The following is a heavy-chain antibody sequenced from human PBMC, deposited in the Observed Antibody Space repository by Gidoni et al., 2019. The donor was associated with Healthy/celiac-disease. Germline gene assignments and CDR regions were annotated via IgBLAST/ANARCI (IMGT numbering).Heavy chain of an antibody. CDR3: ARRSKEQLGSLDY. Sequence: LEWIGRIYTSGSTNYNPSIKSRVTISVDTSKNQFYLKLSSVTAADTAVYYCARRSKEQLGSLDYWGQGTLVTVSS. V-gene: IGHV4-61*02. CDR2: IYTSGST. D-gene: IGHD6-6*01. J-gene: IGHJ4*02.